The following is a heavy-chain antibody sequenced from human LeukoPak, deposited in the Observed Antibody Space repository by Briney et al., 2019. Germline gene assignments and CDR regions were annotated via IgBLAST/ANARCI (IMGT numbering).Heavy chain of an antibody. J-gene: IGHJ2*01. D-gene: IGHD3-16*01. V-gene: IGHV3-48*04. CDR3: AREVYLYGGLGYFDL. Sequence: PGRSLRLSCAASGFTFSSYSMNWVRQAPGKGLEWISYISSSSSTIYYADSVEGRFSISRDNAKNSLYLQMNSLRAEDTAVYYCAREVYLYGGLGYFDLWGRGTLVTVSS. CDR1: GFTFSSYS. CDR2: ISSSSSTI.